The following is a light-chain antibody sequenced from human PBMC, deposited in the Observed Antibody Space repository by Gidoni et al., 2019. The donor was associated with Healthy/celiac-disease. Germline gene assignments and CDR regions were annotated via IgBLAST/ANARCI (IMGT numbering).Light chain of an antibody. J-gene: IGKJ3*01. Sequence: EIVLTQSPATLSLSPGERATLSCRASPSVSSYLAWYQQKPGQAPRLLIYDASNRATGIPARFSGSGSGTDFTLTISSLEPEDFAVYYCQQRSNWRATFGPGTKVDIK. V-gene: IGKV3-11*01. CDR1: PSVSSY. CDR2: DAS. CDR3: QQRSNWRAT.